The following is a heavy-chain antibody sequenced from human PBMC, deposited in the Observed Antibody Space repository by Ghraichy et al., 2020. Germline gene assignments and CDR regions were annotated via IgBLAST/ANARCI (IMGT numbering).Heavy chain of an antibody. J-gene: IGHJ4*02. CDR1: GFNFGSYA. V-gene: IGHV3-23*01. CDR3: ARGSSLSCYASLDY. CDR2: IGESGDST. D-gene: IGHD2-2*01. Sequence: GGSLRLSCATYGFNFGSYAMSWVLQVPGKGLEWVSVIGESGDSTYYADSVKGRFTISRDRSKNTLYLQMDSLRVEDTAVYYCARGSSLSCYASLDYWGQGTLVTVSS.